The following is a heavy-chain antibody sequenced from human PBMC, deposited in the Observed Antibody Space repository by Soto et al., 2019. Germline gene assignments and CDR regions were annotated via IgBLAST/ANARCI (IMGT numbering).Heavy chain of an antibody. J-gene: IGHJ5*02. Sequence: ASVKVSCKASGYTFTSYGISWVRQAPGQGLEWMGWISAYNGNTNYAQKLQGRVTMTTDTSTSTAYMELRSLRSDDTAVYYCARDQVVVITSPWFDPWGQGTLVTVSS. CDR3: ARDQVVVITSPWFDP. CDR2: ISAYNGNT. D-gene: IGHD3-22*01. V-gene: IGHV1-18*01. CDR1: GYTFTSYG.